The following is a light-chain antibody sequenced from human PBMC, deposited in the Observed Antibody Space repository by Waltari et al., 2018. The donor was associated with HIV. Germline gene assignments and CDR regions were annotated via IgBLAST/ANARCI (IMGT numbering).Light chain of an antibody. CDR3: NSRDSSGNHYV. Sequence: LRSYYASWYQQKPGQAPVLVIYGKNNRPSGIPDRFSGSSSGNTASLIITGAQAEDDADYYCNSRDSSGNHYVFGTGTKVTVL. V-gene: IGLV3-19*01. CDR1: LRSYY. J-gene: IGLJ1*01. CDR2: GKN.